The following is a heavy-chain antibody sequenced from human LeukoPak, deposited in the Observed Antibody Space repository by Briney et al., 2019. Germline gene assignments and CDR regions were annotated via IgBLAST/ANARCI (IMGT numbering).Heavy chain of an antibody. V-gene: IGHV1-18*01. J-gene: IGHJ4*02. CDR2: TSGYNGNT. CDR1: GYTFTSYG. CDR3: ARDRAEQYFEWFLGPFDY. Sequence: ASAKVSCMSSGYTFTSYGISWVRQAPGQGLEWMGWTSGYNGNTNYAQKSQGRVTMTTGASTSTAYMELRSLRPDDTAVYYCARDRAEQYFEWFLGPFDYWGQGTLVTVSS. D-gene: IGHD3-9*01.